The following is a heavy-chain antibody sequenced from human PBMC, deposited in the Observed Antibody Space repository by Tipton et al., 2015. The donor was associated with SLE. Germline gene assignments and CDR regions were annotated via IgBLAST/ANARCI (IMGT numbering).Heavy chain of an antibody. CDR3: AKEHNSSTRHFDY. D-gene: IGHD2/OR15-2a*01. J-gene: IGHJ4*02. CDR1: GFTFDDYA. CDR2: IGWNSARI. V-gene: IGHV3-9*01. Sequence: RSLRLSCAASGFTFDDYAMHWVRQAPGRGLEWVSGIGWNSARIGYADSVKGRFTISRDNGKNALYLQMNSLRTDDTALYYCAKEHNSSTRHFDYWGQGTLVTVSS.